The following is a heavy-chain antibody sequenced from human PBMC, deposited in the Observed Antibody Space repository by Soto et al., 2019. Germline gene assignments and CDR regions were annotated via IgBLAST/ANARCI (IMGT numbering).Heavy chain of an antibody. J-gene: IGHJ6*02. D-gene: IGHD5-12*01. CDR3: ARVLATINDYYYYGMDV. CDR2: IYYSGST. CDR1: GGSISSGGYY. Sequence: PSETLSLTCTVSGGSISSGGYYWSWIRQHPGKGLEWIGYIYYSGSTYYNPSLKSRVTISVDTSKNQFSLKLSSVTAADTAVYYCARVLATINDYYYYGMDVWGQGTTVTVSS. V-gene: IGHV4-31*03.